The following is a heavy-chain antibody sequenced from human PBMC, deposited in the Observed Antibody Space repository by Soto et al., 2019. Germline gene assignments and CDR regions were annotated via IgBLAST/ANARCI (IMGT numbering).Heavy chain of an antibody. Sequence: QITLKESGPTLVKPTQTLTMTCTFSGFSLSTSGVGVGWIRQPPGKALEWLALIYWDDDKRYSPSLKSRLTITKDTSNNQVVLTMTNMDPVDTATYYCAQWNGPRAFDIWGQGTMVTVSS. V-gene: IGHV2-5*02. D-gene: IGHD1-1*01. CDR3: AQWNGPRAFDI. CDR2: IYWDDDK. J-gene: IGHJ3*02. CDR1: GFSLSTSGVG.